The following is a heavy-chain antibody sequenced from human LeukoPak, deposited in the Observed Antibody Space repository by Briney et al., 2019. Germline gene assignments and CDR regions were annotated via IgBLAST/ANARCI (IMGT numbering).Heavy chain of an antibody. CDR1: GFTVSSNY. V-gene: IGHV3-53*01. D-gene: IGHD6-19*01. Sequence: PGGSLRLSCAASGFTVSSNYMSWVRQAPGKGLEWVSVIYSGGSTYYADSVKGRFTISRDNSKNTLYLQMNSLRAEDTAVYYCARDSQWLVRGGGYYFDYWGQGTLVTVSS. J-gene: IGHJ4*02. CDR2: IYSGGST. CDR3: ARDSQWLVRGGGYYFDY.